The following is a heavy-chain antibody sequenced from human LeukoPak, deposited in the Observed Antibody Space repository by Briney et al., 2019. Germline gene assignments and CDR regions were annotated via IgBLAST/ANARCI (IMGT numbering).Heavy chain of an antibody. CDR2: IYSGGST. Sequence: GGSLRLSCADSGFTVSSNYMRWVRQAPGKGLEWVSVIYSGGSTHYADSVKGRFTISRDNAKNSLYLQTNSLRAEDTAVYYCARDGIRLRYFDSYYYGMDVWGQGTTVTVSS. CDR3: ARDGIRLRYFDSYYYGMDV. D-gene: IGHD3-9*01. V-gene: IGHV3-66*01. J-gene: IGHJ6*02. CDR1: GFTVSSNY.